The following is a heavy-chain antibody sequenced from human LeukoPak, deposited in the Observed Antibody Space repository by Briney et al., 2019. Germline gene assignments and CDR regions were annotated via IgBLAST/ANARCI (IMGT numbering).Heavy chain of an antibody. D-gene: IGHD3-9*01. J-gene: IGHJ2*01. CDR2: INHSGGT. CDR1: GGSFSGYY. Sequence: PSETLSLTCAVYGGSFSGYYWSWIRQPPGKGLEWIGEINHSGGTNYNPSLKSRVTISVDTSKNQFSLKLSSVTAADTAVYYCARRGRLRYFDWSYWYFDLWGRGTLVTVSS. V-gene: IGHV4-34*01. CDR3: ARRGRLRYFDWSYWYFDL.